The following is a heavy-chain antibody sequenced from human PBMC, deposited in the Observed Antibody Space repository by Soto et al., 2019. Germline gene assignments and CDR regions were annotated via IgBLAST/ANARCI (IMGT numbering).Heavy chain of an antibody. CDR1: GFIFSNYC. Sequence: EVLLVESGGGLVQPGGSLRLSCAASGFIFSNYCMHWVRRAPGQGLVWVARVNSEGSDSMYADSVKGRFTISRDNAKNTLYLQMNGLRAEDTAVYYCASLRRWHPFDLWGQGTLVTVS. V-gene: IGHV3-74*03. D-gene: IGHD2-15*01. J-gene: IGHJ4*02. CDR3: ASLRRWHPFDL. CDR2: VNSEGSDS.